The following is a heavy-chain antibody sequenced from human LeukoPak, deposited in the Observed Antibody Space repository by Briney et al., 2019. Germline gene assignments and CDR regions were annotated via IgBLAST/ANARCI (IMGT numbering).Heavy chain of an antibody. CDR3: AQQNDLWIAYFAL. D-gene: IGHD3/OR15-3a*01. J-gene: IGHJ4*02. Sequence: PSETLSLTCTVSGGSINSNDYYWGWIRQPPGKGLEWIGNCHYSGNTEYNPSLKSRATIFVDTSKNQFSLRLRSVTAADTAVYYCAQQNDLWIAYFALWGQGTLVTVSS. CDR1: GGSINSNDYY. V-gene: IGHV4-39*01. CDR2: CHYSGNT.